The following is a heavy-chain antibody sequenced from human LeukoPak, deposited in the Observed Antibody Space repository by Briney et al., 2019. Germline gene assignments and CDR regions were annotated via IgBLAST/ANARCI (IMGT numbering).Heavy chain of an antibody. D-gene: IGHD6-19*01. CDR1: GGSISSYY. Sequence: SETLSLTCTVSGGSISSYYWSWIRQSPGKGREWIGYIYDSGSTSYTPSLQSRVTISLDTSKNRFALKLSALTAADTAVYYCARGAVAGFDHWGQGALVTDSS. CDR2: IYDSGST. J-gene: IGHJ4*02. CDR3: ARGAVAGFDH. V-gene: IGHV4-59*01.